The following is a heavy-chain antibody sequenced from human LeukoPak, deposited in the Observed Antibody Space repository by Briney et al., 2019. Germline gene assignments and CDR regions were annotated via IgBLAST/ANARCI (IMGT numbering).Heavy chain of an antibody. CDR1: GGSISSGGYY. CDR2: IYHSGST. V-gene: IGHV4-30-2*05. Sequence: SETLSLTCTVSGGSISSGGYYWSWIRQPPGKGLEWIGYIYHSGSTYYNPSLKSRVTISVDTSKNQFSLKLSSVTAADTAVYYCARKGSSSLSWFDPWGQGTLVTVSS. J-gene: IGHJ5*02. CDR3: ARKGSSSLSWFDP. D-gene: IGHD6-13*01.